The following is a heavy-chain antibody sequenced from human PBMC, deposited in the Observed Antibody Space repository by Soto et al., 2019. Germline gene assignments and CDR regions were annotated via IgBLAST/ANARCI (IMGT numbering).Heavy chain of an antibody. J-gene: IGHJ3*02. D-gene: IGHD6-25*01. Sequence: ASVKVSCKASGYTFTSYYMHWVRQAPGQGLEWMGIINPSGGSTSYAQKFQGRVTMTRDTSTSTVYMELSSLRSEDTAVYYCASHTLSGHDAFDIWGQGTMVTVS. CDR2: INPSGGST. V-gene: IGHV1-46*01. CDR3: ASHTLSGHDAFDI. CDR1: GYTFTSYY.